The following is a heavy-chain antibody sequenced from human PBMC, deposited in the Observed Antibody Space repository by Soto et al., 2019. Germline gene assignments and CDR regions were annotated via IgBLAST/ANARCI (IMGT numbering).Heavy chain of an antibody. J-gene: IGHJ5*02. V-gene: IGHV4-59*01. Sequence: PSETLSLTCTVSGGSISSYYWSWIRQPPGKGLEWIGYIYYSGSTNYNPSLKSRVTISVDTSNNQFSLKLSSVTAADTAVYYCGRGGGGYSRGYNWFDPWGQGTLVTVSS. CDR2: IYYSGST. CDR3: GRGGGGYSRGYNWFDP. D-gene: IGHD6-19*01. CDR1: GGSISSYY.